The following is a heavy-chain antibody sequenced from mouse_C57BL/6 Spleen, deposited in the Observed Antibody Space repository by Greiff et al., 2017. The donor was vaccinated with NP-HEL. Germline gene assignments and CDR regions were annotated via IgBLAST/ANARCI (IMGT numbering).Heavy chain of an antibody. J-gene: IGHJ2*01. CDR1: GYTFTSYD. CDR3: ARKGAYYYGSSAVY. V-gene: IGHV1-85*01. Sequence: QVQLQQSGPELVKPGASVKLSCKASGYTFTSYDINWVKQRPGQGLEWIGWIYPRDGSTKYNEKFKGKATLTVDTSSSTAYMELHSLTSEDSAVYFCARKGAYYYGSSAVYWGQGTTLTVSS. D-gene: IGHD1-1*01. CDR2: IYPRDGST.